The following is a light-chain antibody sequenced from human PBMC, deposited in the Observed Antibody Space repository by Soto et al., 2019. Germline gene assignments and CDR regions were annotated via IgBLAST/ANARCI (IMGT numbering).Light chain of an antibody. CDR3: QQYGSSGT. J-gene: IGKJ1*01. V-gene: IGKV3-20*01. CDR2: DAS. Sequence: PGERATLSCRASQSVSSSLAWYQQKPGQAPRLLIYDASGRATGIPDRFSGSGSGTDFTLTISRLEPEDFAVYYCQQYGSSGTFGQGTKVDIK. CDR1: QSVSSS.